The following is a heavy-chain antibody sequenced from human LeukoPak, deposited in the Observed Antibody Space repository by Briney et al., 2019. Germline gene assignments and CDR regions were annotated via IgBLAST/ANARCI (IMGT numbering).Heavy chain of an antibody. CDR2: IKHDGSET. CDR3: ATVCAVFGECDVFEY. V-gene: IGHV3-7*01. Sequence: GGSLRLSCAASGFTFSRYWMSWVRQAPGKGLEWVANIKHDGSETYYVGSVKGRFTISRDNAKNSLYLPMNSLRAEDTAVYYCATVCAVFGECDVFEYWGQGTLVTVSS. CDR1: GFTFSRYW. J-gene: IGHJ4*02. D-gene: IGHD3-10*02.